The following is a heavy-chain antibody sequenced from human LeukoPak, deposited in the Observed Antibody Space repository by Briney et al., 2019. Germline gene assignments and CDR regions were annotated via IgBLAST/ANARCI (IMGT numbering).Heavy chain of an antibody. V-gene: IGHV1-69*13. Sequence: SVKVSCKASGGTFSSYAISWVRQAPGQGLEWMGGIIPIFGTANYAQKSQGRVTTTADESTSTAYMELSSLRSEDTAVYYCARVKYDSPLYYFDYWGQGTLVTVSS. CDR1: GGTFSSYA. J-gene: IGHJ4*02. CDR2: IIPIFGTA. CDR3: ARVKYDSPLYYFDY. D-gene: IGHD3-3*01.